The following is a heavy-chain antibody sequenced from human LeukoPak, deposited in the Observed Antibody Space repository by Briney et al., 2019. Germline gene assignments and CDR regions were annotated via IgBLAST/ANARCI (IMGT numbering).Heavy chain of an antibody. CDR1: DGSISSDY. V-gene: IGHV4-59*08. Sequence: SETLSPTCTVSDGSISSDYWSWIRQPPGKGLEWIGYIYYSGITSYNTALKSRVTISVDTSQNQFSLRLSSVTAADTAVYYCARQYCTNGVCYRNFDYWGQGTLVTVSS. CDR2: IYYSGIT. D-gene: IGHD2-8*01. J-gene: IGHJ4*02. CDR3: ARQYCTNGVCYRNFDY.